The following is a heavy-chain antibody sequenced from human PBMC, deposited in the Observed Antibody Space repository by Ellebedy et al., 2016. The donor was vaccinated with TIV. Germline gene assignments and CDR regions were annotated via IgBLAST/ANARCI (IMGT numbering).Heavy chain of an antibody. CDR2: IDPSDSYT. Sequence: GESLKISCKASGYIFTNYWINWVRQMPGKGLEWMGRIDPSDSYTNYSPSFEGHVTISTDKSVSTVYLQWSSLKASDTAIYYCARGDFYDIRGYSDAFDMWGQGTMVTVSS. CDR1: GYIFTNYW. V-gene: IGHV5-10-1*01. J-gene: IGHJ3*02. D-gene: IGHD3-22*01. CDR3: ARGDFYDIRGYSDAFDM.